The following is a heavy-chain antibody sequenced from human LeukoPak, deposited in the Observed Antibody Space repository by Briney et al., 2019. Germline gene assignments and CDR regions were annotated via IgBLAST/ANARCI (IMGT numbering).Heavy chain of an antibody. CDR2: ISPYSDNT. J-gene: IGHJ4*02. D-gene: IGHD6-19*01. CDR3: ARDPPHSSGPNSPCFEY. Sequence: ASVKVSCKASGYTFSTYGISWVRQAPGQGVEWMGWISPYSDNTEYAQKFQGRVTMTTDTSTSTAYMELRSLRSDDTAVYYCARDPPHSSGPNSPCFEYWGQGTLVTVSS. V-gene: IGHV1-18*01. CDR1: GYTFSTYG.